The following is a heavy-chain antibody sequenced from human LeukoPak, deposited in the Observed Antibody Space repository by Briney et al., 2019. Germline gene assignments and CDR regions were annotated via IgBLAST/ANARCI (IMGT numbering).Heavy chain of an antibody. CDR3: ARVSYDFWSGDADAFDI. J-gene: IGHJ3*02. CDR1: GGSFSGYY. D-gene: IGHD3-3*01. CDR2: IYYSGST. Sequence: SETLSLTCAVYGGSFSGYYWSWIRQPPGKGLEWIGYIYYSGSTYYNPSLKSRVTISVDTSKNQFSLKLSSVTAADTAVYYCARVSYDFWSGDADAFDIWGQGTMVTVSS. V-gene: IGHV4-34*09.